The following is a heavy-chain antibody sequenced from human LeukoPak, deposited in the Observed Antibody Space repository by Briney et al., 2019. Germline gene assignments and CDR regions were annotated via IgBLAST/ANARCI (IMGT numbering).Heavy chain of an antibody. CDR2: ILYDGNNK. J-gene: IGHJ4*02. CDR1: GFTFSTYT. V-gene: IGHV3-30-3*01. D-gene: IGHD4-11*01. Sequence: PGGSLRLSCAASGFTFSTYTMYWVRQPPGKGLEWVAVILYDGNNKYYADSVKGRFTISRDNSKNTLYLEMSSLRAEDTAAYYCARPTTAWTIYEYYFDYWGQGTLVTVSS. CDR3: ARPTTAWTIYEYYFDY.